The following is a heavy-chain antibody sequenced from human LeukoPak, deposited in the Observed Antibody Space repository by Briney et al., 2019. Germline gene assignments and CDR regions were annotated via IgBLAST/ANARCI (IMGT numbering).Heavy chain of an antibody. CDR3: ARGFLGDWFDP. J-gene: IGHJ5*02. CDR1: GGTFNSFA. V-gene: IGHV1-69*13. D-gene: IGHD3-3*01. Sequence: SVKVSCKVSGGTFNSFAISWVRQAPGQGLEWMGGIIPIFGTANYAQKFQGRVTITADESTSTAYMELSSLRSEDTAVYYCARGFLGDWFDPWGQGTLVTVSS. CDR2: IIPIFGTA.